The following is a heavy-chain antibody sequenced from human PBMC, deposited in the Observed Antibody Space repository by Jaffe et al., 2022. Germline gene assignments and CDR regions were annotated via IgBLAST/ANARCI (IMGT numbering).Heavy chain of an antibody. CDR1: GFTFSSYW. CDR3: ARSIGGNALDF. V-gene: IGHV3-74*01. J-gene: IGHJ3*01. D-gene: IGHD3-10*01. CDR2: IKIDGSII. Sequence: EEQLVESGGGLVQPGGSLRLSCAASGFTFSSYWMHWVRQAPGKGLVWVSHIKIDGSIITYGDAVKGRFTISRDNAKNTLYLQMSSLRAEDTAVYYCARSIGGNALDFRGQGTMVTVSS.